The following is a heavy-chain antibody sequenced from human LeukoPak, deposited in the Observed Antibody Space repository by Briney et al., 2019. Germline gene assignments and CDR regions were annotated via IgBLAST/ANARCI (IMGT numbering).Heavy chain of an antibody. J-gene: IGHJ6*02. D-gene: IGHD2-21*01. V-gene: IGHV3-74*01. CDR2: INSDGSST. CDR3: ARVVRYYYYGMDV. Sequence: GGSLRLSCAASGFTFSSYWMHWVRQAPEKGLVWVSRINSDGSSTSYADSVKGRFTISRDNAKNTLYLQMNSLRAEDTAVYYCARVVRYYYYGMDVWGQGTTVTVSS. CDR1: GFTFSSYW.